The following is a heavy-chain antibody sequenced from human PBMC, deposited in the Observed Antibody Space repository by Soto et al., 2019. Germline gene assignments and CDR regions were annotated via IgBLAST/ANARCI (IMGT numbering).Heavy chain of an antibody. Sequence: QVQLQESGPGLVKSSQTLSLTCTVSGGSMSSGNYYWSWIRQPPGKGLEWIGHKFYNGSTYYNPTLKSRGTISVDTSKSQFSLKLSSVTAADAAVYYCSRTTEFTYGLDLWGQGTLVTVSS. J-gene: IGHJ5*02. CDR3: SRTTEFTYGLDL. CDR2: KFYNGST. CDR1: GGSMSSGNYY. V-gene: IGHV4-30-4*08. D-gene: IGHD3-10*01.